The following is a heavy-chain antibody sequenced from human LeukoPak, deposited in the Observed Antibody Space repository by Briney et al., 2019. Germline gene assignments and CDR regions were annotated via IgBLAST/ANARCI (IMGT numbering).Heavy chain of an antibody. CDR2: INPNSGGT. V-gene: IGHV1-2*02. J-gene: IGHJ3*02. CDR3: ARLRRPIAAAGRDAFDI. Sequence: ASVKVSCKASGYTFTGYYMHWVRQAPGQGLEWMGWINPNSGGTNYAQKFQGRVTMTRDTSISTAYMELSRLRSDDTAVYHCARLRRPIAAAGRDAFDIWGQGTMVTVSS. CDR1: GYTFTGYY. D-gene: IGHD6-13*01.